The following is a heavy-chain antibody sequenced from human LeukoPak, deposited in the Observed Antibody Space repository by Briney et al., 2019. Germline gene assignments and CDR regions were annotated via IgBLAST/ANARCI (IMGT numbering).Heavy chain of an antibody. Sequence: GGSLRLSRAASGFTFGSYGMSWVRQAPGKGLEWVSFITPNADRTSYADSVEGRFTISRDNPRNTLYMQMNSLRDEDTALYYCAIMHGYYDGSGYWVQWGQGTLVTVSS. D-gene: IGHD3-22*01. CDR3: AIMHGYYDGSGYWVQ. J-gene: IGHJ1*01. CDR1: GFTFGSYG. CDR2: ITPNADRT. V-gene: IGHV3-23*01.